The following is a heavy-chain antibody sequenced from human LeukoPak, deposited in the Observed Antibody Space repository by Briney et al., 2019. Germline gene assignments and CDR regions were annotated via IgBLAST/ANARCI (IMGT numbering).Heavy chain of an antibody. J-gene: IGHJ4*02. CDR2: INPILGIA. D-gene: IGHD6-13*01. CDR3: ARGGTAAGNPNDY. V-gene: IGHV1-69*04. CDR1: GGTLSSYA. Sequence: ASVKVSCKASGGTLSSYAINWVRQAPGQGLEWMGRINPILGIANYAQKFQGRVTITADKSTSTAYMEVSSLRSEDTAVYYCARGGTAAGNPNDYWGQGTLVTVSS.